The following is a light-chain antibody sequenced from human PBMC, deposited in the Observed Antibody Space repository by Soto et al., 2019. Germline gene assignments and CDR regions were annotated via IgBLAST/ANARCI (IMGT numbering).Light chain of an antibody. CDR1: SSDVGGYNY. V-gene: IGLV2-14*01. CDR2: DVS. J-gene: IGLJ1*01. Sequence: QSALTQPASVSGSPGQSITISCTGTSSDVGGYNYVSWYQQHPGKAPKLMIYDVSNRPSGVSNRFSGSKSGNTPSLTISQLQAEDEAYYYCSSYTSSSTLVFGTGTKVTVL. CDR3: SSYTSSSTLV.